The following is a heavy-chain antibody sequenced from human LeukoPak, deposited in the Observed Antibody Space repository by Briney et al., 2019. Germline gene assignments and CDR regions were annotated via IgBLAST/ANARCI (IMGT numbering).Heavy chain of an antibody. J-gene: IGHJ4*02. Sequence: SETLSLTCAVSGGSISSGGYSWSWIRQPPGKGLEWIGYIYHSGSTYYNPSLKSRVTISVDRSKNQFSLKLSSVTAADTAVYYCARDSAFGGSYLLDYWGQGTLVTVSS. D-gene: IGHD1-26*01. V-gene: IGHV4-30-2*01. CDR2: IYHSGST. CDR3: ARDSAFGGSYLLDY. CDR1: GGSISSGGYS.